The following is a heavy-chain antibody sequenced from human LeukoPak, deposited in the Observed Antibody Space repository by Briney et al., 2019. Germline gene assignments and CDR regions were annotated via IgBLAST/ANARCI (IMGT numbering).Heavy chain of an antibody. V-gene: IGHV1-69*01. CDR1: GGTFSSYA. D-gene: IGHD3-3*01. J-gene: IGHJ4*02. CDR2: IIPIFGTA. Sequence: SVKVSCKASGGTFSSYAISWVRQAPGQGLEWMGGIIPIFGTANYAQKFQGRVTITADESTSTAYMELSSLRSEDTAVYYCARGSQDSPDYDFWSGSTTYFDYWGQGTLVTVSS. CDR3: ARGSQDSPDYDFWSGSTTYFDY.